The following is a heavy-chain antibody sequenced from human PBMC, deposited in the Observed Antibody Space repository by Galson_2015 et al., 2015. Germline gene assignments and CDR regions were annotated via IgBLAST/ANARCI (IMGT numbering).Heavy chain of an antibody. V-gene: IGHV3-9*01. D-gene: IGHD6-13*01. CDR2: ISWNSGSI. CDR1: GFTFDDYA. Sequence: SLRLSCAASGFTFDDYAMHWVRQAPGKGLEWVSGISWNSGSIGYADSVKGRFTISRDNAKNSLYLQMNSLRAEDTALYYCAKGYSSSWYEYFQHWGQGTLSPSPQ. CDR3: AKGYSSSWYEYFQH. J-gene: IGHJ1*01.